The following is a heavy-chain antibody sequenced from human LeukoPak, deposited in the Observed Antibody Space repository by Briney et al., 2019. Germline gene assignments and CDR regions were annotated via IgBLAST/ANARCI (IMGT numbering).Heavy chain of an antibody. V-gene: IGHV4-59*01. D-gene: IGHD2-2*01. Sequence: SETLSLTCTVSGDSISSYYWSWIRQPPGKGLEWIGYIYYSGTTNYNPSLKSRVTITVDTSKNQFSLKLSSVTAADTAVYYCAREGWSSTSYRMDVWGQGTTVTVSS. CDR2: IYYSGTT. CDR1: GDSISSYY. J-gene: IGHJ6*02. CDR3: AREGWSSTSYRMDV.